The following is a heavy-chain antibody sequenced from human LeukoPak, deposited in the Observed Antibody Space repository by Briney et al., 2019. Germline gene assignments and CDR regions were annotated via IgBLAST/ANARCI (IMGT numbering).Heavy chain of an antibody. CDR2: INPNSGGT. CDR1: GYTFTGYY. Sequence: ASVKVSCKASGYTFTGYYMHWVRQAPGQGLEWMGWINPNSGGTNYAQKFQGRVTMTRDTSISTAYMELSRLRSDDTAVYYCARVASDTYYYDSSLDYWGQGTLVTVSS. CDR3: ARVASDTYYYDSSLDY. J-gene: IGHJ4*02. D-gene: IGHD3-22*01. V-gene: IGHV1-2*02.